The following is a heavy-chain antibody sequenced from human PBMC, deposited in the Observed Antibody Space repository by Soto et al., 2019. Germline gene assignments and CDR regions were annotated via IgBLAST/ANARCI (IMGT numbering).Heavy chain of an antibody. CDR2: ISYDGSNK. D-gene: IGHD3-16*01. Sequence: GGSLRLSCAASGFTFSSYGMHWVRQAPGKGLEWVAVISYDGSNKYYADSVKGRFTISRDNSKNTLYLQMNSLRAEETAVYYCAKGRGIMITFGGGDYWGQGTLVTVSS. V-gene: IGHV3-30*18. CDR1: GFTFSSYG. CDR3: AKGRGIMITFGGGDY. J-gene: IGHJ4*02.